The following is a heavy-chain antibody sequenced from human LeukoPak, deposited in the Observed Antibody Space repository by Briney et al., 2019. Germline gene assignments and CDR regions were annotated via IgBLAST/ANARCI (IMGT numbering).Heavy chain of an antibody. J-gene: IGHJ4*02. Sequence: PSETLSLTCTVSVGSLSSSSYYWGWIRQPPGKGLEWIGSIYYSGSTYYNPSLKSQVTISVDTSKNQFSLKLSSVTAADTAVYYCARTVVVVTYYFDYWGQGNLVTVSS. D-gene: IGHD3-22*01. CDR1: VGSLSSSSYY. CDR3: ARTVVVVTYYFDY. CDR2: IYYSGST. V-gene: IGHV4-39*01.